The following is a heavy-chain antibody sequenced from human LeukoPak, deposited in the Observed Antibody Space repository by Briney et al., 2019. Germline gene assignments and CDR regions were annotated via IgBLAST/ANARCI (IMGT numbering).Heavy chain of an antibody. Sequence: ASVKVSCKASGYTFTGYYMHWVRQAPGQGLEWMGRINPNSGGTNYAQKLQGRVTMTTDTSTSTAYMELRSLRSDDTAVYYCARDRMGSNCDYWGQGTLVTVSS. J-gene: IGHJ4*02. CDR1: GYTFTGYY. D-gene: IGHD2-8*01. V-gene: IGHV1-2*06. CDR3: ARDRMGSNCDY. CDR2: INPNSGGT.